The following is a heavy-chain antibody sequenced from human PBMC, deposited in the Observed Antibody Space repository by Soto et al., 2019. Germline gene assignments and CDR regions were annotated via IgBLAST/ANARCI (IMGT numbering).Heavy chain of an antibody. CDR3: ARQKRVGAYDY. J-gene: IGHJ4*02. V-gene: IGHV4-39*01. D-gene: IGHD1-26*01. Sequence: SETLSPTCTVSGGSIGSSTYYWGWIRQPPGKGLEWIGSIYYGGSTYYNPSLKSRVTISLDTSKNHFSLRLSSVTASDTAVYYCARQKRVGAYDYWGQGTLVTVSS. CDR2: IYYGGST. CDR1: GGSIGSSTYY.